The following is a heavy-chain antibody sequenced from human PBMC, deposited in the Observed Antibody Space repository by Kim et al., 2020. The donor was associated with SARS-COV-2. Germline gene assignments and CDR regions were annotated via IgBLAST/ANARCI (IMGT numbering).Heavy chain of an antibody. CDR2: ISYDGSNK. D-gene: IGHD1-26*01. CDR3: EVVGATTTFDY. J-gene: IGHJ4*02. Sequence: GGSLRLSCAASGFTFSSYGMHWVRQAPGKGLEWVAVISYDGSNKYYADSVKGRFTISRDNSKNTLYLQMNSLRAEDTAVYYCEVVGATTTFDYWGQGTLVTVSS. CDR1: GFTFSSYG. V-gene: IGHV3-30*03.